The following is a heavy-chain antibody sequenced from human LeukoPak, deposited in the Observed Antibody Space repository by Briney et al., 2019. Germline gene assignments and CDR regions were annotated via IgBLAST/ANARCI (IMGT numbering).Heavy chain of an antibody. V-gene: IGHV3-21*01. D-gene: IGHD2-15*01. CDR2: ISSSSSYI. J-gene: IGHJ4*02. CDR1: GFTFSSYS. CDR3: ARDDSVAAAEFDY. Sequence: PGGSLRLSCAASGFTFSSYSMNWVRQAPGKGLEWVSSISSSSSYIYYADSVKGRFTISRDNAKNSLYLQMNSLRAEDTAVYYCARDDSVAAAEFDYWGQGTLVTVSS.